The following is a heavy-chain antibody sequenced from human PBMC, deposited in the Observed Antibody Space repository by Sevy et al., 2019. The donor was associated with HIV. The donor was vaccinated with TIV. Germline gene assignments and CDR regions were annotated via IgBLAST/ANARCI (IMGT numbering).Heavy chain of an antibody. J-gene: IGHJ4*02. V-gene: IGHV3-7*01. CDR1: GFTLSTYW. Sequence: GGSLRLSCGGSGFTLSTYWTSWVRQAPGKGLEWVANIKPDGTEKFYVDSVEGRFTISRDHAENTVSLQLNNLRPEDTALYYCVTGRDSRWFAYWGQGTLVTVSS. CDR2: IKPDGTEK. D-gene: IGHD6-13*01. CDR3: VTGRDSRWFAY.